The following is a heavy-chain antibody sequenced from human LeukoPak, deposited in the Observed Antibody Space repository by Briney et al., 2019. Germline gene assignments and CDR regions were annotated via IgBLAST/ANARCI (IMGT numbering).Heavy chain of an antibody. V-gene: IGHV4-39*01. Sequence: SETLSLTCTVSGGSITSTSSCWGWISQPPGKGMELIGSIFYSGSPYYNPSLKSRVTISVDTSKNQFSLKLTSVTAADTAMYYCARLKGVPAADYWGQGTLVTVSS. CDR2: IFYSGSP. J-gene: IGHJ4*02. CDR3: ARLKGVPAADY. CDR1: GGSITSTSSC. D-gene: IGHD2-2*01.